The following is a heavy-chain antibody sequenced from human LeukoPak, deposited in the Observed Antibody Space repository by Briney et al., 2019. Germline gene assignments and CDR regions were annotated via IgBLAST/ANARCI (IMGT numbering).Heavy chain of an antibody. CDR1: GFTVSSNY. CDR2: IYSGGST. CDR3: ARSYYYGSGSLLYYYYMDV. V-gene: IGHV3-53*01. J-gene: IGHJ6*03. Sequence: GGSLRLSCAASGFTVSSNYMSWVRQAPGKGLKWVSVIYSGGSTYYADSVKGRFTISRDNSKNTLYLQMNSLRAEDTAVYYCARSYYYGSGSLLYYYYMDVWGRGTTVTVSS. D-gene: IGHD3-10*01.